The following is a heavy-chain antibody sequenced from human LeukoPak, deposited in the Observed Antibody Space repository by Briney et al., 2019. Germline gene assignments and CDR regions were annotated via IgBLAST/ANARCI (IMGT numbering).Heavy chain of an antibody. CDR2: ISSSSSTI. Sequence: GGSLRLSCAASGLTFRSYSMNWVRQAPGKGLEWVSYISSSSSTIYYADSVKGRFTISRDNAKNSLYLQMTRLRADDTAVYYCVREDSSEDYWGQGTLVTVSS. CDR1: GLTFRSYS. V-gene: IGHV3-48*01. CDR3: VREDSSEDY. D-gene: IGHD6-25*01. J-gene: IGHJ4*02.